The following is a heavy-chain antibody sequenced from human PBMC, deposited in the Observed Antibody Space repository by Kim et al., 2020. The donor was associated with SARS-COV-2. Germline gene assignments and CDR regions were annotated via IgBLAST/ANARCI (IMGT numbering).Heavy chain of an antibody. Sequence: GGSLRLSCAASGFTVSSNYMSWVRQAPGKGLEWVSVIYSGGSTYYADSVKGRFTISRHNSKNTLYLQMNSLRAEDTAVYYCARDRRCLYCSGGTPGMDVWGQGTTVTVSS. CDR2: IYSGGST. CDR3: ARDRRCLYCSGGTPGMDV. V-gene: IGHV3-53*04. CDR1: GFTVSSNY. D-gene: IGHD2-15*01. J-gene: IGHJ6*02.